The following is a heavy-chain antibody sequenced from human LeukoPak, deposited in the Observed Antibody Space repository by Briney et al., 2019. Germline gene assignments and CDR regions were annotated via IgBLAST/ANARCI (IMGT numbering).Heavy chain of an antibody. Sequence: PSETLSLTCSVYGGSFSVYSWNWIRLAPGKGLEWIGEINHSGSTNYNPSLKRRVTMAIDTSKKQFSLRLSSLTAADTAVYYCARDGFRNDCTGDTCYLRGRATYYFGYWGQGTQVTVSS. CDR3: ARDGFRNDCTGDTCYLRGRATYYFGY. V-gene: IGHV4-34*01. D-gene: IGHD2-15*01. CDR1: GGSFSVYS. J-gene: IGHJ4*02. CDR2: INHSGST.